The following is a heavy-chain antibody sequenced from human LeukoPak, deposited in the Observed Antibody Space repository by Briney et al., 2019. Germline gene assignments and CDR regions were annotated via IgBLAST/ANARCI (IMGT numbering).Heavy chain of an antibody. V-gene: IGHV1-69*05. CDR1: GGTFSSYA. J-gene: IGHJ6*03. CDR2: IIPIFGTA. CDR3: TRTAAGTNFFYYYIDV. D-gene: IGHD6-13*01. Sequence: SVNVSCKASGGTFSSYAIRWVRQAPGQGLEWMGGIIPIFGTANYAQKFQGRVTLNTDEPTSTAYIEPNSLRSGERAGYYCTRTAAGTNFFYYYIDVWGKGTTVTVS.